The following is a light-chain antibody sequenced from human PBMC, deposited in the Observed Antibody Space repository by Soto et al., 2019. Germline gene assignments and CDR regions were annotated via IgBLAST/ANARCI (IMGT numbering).Light chain of an antibody. V-gene: IGKV1-5*03. CDR3: QHYSGDRAT. J-gene: IGKJ1*01. CDR2: EVS. Sequence: DIILTQSPSTLSASVGDRVTISGRASQSINKWLAWYQHKPGKAPNLLIYEVSTLHSGVTSRFSGSGSGTEFTLTISSLRPDDFATYYCQHYSGDRATFGQGTKVDIK. CDR1: QSINKW.